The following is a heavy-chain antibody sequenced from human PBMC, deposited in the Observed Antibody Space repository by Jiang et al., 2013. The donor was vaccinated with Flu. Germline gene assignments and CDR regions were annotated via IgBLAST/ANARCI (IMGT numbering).Heavy chain of an antibody. CDR2: IHYGVST. J-gene: IGHJ5*02. CDR1: GASISSSNYY. V-gene: IGHV4-39*07. D-gene: IGHD2-15*01. CDR3: ARHADRITTEVVPMGFDP. Sequence: GPGLVKPSETLSLSCSVSGASISSSNYYWDWIRQPPGKGLEWIGSIHYGVSTYYKPSLKSRLTISVDTSKNQVSLELSSVTAADTAVYYCARHADRITTEVVPMGFDPWGQGSLVTVSS.